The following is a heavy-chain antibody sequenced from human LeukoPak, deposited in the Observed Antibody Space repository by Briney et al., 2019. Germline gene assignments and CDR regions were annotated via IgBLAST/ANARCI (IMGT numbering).Heavy chain of an antibody. D-gene: IGHD3-10*02. J-gene: IGHJ2*01. CDR1: EFTFSRYA. Sequence: GGSLRLSCAASEFTFSRYALDWVRQAPGKGLEWVAVISYDGNNTYIADSVKGRSTISRDNSKNTLYLQMNSLRAEDTAVYYCARDDVLSLGISFDLWGRGTLVTVSS. CDR2: ISYDGNNT. V-gene: IGHV3-30-3*01. CDR3: ARDDVLSLGISFDL.